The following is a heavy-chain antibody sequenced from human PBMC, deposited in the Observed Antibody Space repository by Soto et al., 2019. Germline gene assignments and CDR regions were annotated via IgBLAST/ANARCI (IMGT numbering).Heavy chain of an antibody. D-gene: IGHD5-12*01. V-gene: IGHV1-2*04. CDR1: GYTFTGYY. CDR2: INPNSGGT. CDR3: ARHRDGYTESHYYGMDV. J-gene: IGHJ6*02. Sequence: GASVKVSCKASGYTFTGYYMHWVRQAPGQGLEWMGWINPNSGGTNYAQKFQGWLTISKDTSKNQVVLTMTNMDPVDTATYYCARHRDGYTESHYYGMDVWGQGTTVTVSS.